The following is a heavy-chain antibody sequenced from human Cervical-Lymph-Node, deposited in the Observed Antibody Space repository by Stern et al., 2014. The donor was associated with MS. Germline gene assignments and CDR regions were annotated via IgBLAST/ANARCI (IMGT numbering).Heavy chain of an antibody. CDR3: AREKSDCSGGSCFSSLDY. CDR1: GGTFSTPA. CDR2: IIPMMDRT. V-gene: IGHV1-69*11. J-gene: IGHJ4*02. Sequence: QDQLVQSGAEVKKPGSSVKVSCKSSGGTFSTPAISWVRQAPGQGLERLGRIIPMMDRTEYAQSCRGRRTIDADESTETAYMELRRLTPDDTAVYYCAREKSDCSGGSCFSSLDYWGQGTLVTVSS. D-gene: IGHD2-15*01.